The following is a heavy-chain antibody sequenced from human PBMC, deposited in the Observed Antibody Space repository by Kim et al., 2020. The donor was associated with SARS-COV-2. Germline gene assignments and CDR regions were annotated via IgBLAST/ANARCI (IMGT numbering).Heavy chain of an antibody. CDR1: GYTFTSYG. D-gene: IGHD4-17*01. J-gene: IGHJ4*02. Sequence: ASVKVSCKASGYTFTSYGISWVRQAPGQGLEWMGWISAYNGNTNYAQKLQGRVTMTTDTSTSTAYMELRSLRSDDTAVYYCARAIMTTVRWGVRVPDYWGQGTLVTVSS. CDR2: ISAYNGNT. CDR3: ARAIMTTVRWGVRVPDY. V-gene: IGHV1-18*01.